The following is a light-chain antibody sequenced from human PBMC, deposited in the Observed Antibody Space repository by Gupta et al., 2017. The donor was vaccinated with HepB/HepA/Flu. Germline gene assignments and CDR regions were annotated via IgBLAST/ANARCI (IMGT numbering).Light chain of an antibody. V-gene: IGLV1-44*01. CDR1: SSNIGSNT. CDR3: AAWDDRLNGVV. Sequence: HSVLTQPPSAAGPPVQRVTISCSGSSSNIGSNTVNWYQQLPGTAPKLLIYRNSQRPSGVPDRFFGSKSGTSASLAISGLQSEDEADYYCAAWDDRLNGVVFGGGTKLNGL. J-gene: IGLJ3*02. CDR2: RNS.